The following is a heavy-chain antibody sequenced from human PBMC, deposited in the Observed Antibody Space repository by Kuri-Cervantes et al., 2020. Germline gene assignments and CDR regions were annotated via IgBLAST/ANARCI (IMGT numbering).Heavy chain of an antibody. Sequence: GESLKISCVASGFTFSDYYMSWIRQAPGKGLEWVAFIRHDDGIQYQADAVRGRFTISRDTSKNTLYLQMNSLRVEDAAIYYCARERSHNYLHMDVWGIGTTVTVSS. D-gene: IGHD1-1*01. J-gene: IGHJ6*03. CDR2: IRHDDGIQ. CDR3: ARERSHNYLHMDV. CDR1: GFTFSDYY. V-gene: IGHV3-33*08.